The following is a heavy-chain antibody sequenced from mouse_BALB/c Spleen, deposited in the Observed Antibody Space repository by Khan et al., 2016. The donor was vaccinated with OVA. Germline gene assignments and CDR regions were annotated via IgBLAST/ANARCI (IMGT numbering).Heavy chain of an antibody. CDR1: GYSITSDYA. Sequence: EVQLQESGPGLVKPSQSLSLTCTVTGYSITSDYAWNWIRQFPGNKLEWMGYISYSGSTSYNPSLKRRISITRDTSKNQFFLQLNSVTTEDTATDYCARSRMANWGQGTTLTVSS. V-gene: IGHV3-2*02. CDR3: ARSRMAN. J-gene: IGHJ2*01. CDR2: ISYSGST.